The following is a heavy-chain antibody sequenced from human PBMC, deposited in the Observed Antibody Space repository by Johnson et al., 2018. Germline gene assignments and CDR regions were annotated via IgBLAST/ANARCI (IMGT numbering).Heavy chain of an antibody. CDR1: GGTFSSYA. Sequence: QVQLQESGAEVKKPGSSVKVSCKASGGTFSSYAISWVRQAPGQGLEWMGGIIPIFGTANYAQKFQGRVTITADDSTSTAYMELSSMRSEDTAVCYCARDKGNYGMDVWGQGTTVTVSS. V-gene: IGHV1-69*01. CDR3: ARDKGNYGMDV. J-gene: IGHJ6*02. CDR2: IIPIFGTA. D-gene: IGHD6-13*01.